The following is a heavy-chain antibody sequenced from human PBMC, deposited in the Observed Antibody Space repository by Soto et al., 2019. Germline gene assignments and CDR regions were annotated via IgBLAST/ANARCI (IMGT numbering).Heavy chain of an antibody. D-gene: IGHD1-26*01. CDR3: ARRPPWWELDP. V-gene: IGHV4-30-4*01. CDR1: RGSISSGGYY. CDR2: IHYSGNT. J-gene: IGHJ5*02. Sequence: QVQLQESGPGLVKPSQTLSLTCTVSRGSISSGGYYWSWIRQPPGKGLEWIGDIHYSGNTYYNPSLKSRVTISVATSKNQFSLNVNSVTAADTAVYYCARRPPWWELDPWGQGTLVTVSS.